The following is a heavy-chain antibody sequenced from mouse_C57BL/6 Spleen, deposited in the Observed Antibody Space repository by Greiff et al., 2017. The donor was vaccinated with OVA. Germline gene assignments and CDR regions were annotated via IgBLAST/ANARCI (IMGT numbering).Heavy chain of an antibody. V-gene: IGHV1-69*01. CDR3: ARSHFYVSSLAWFAY. J-gene: IGHJ3*01. D-gene: IGHD1-1*01. CDR2: IDPSDSYT. Sequence: QVQLQQPGAELVMPGASVKLSCKASGYTFTSYWMHWVKQRPGQGLEWIGEIDPSDSYTNYNQKFKGKSTLTVDKSSSTAYMQLSSLTSEDSAVYYCARSHFYVSSLAWFAYWGQGTLVTVSA. CDR1: GYTFTSYW.